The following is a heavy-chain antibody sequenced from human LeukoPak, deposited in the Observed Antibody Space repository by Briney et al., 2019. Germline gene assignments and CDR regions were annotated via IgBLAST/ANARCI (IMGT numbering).Heavy chain of an antibody. D-gene: IGHD3-10*01. CDR1: GYTFTSYA. CDR3: ARDPREFALVREAGPDYYYYGMDV. J-gene: IGHJ6*02. CDR2: INAGNGNT. V-gene: IGHV1-3*01. Sequence: ASVKVSCKASGYTFTSYAMHWVRQAPGQRLEWMGWINAGNGNTKYSQKFQGRVTITRDTSASTAYMELSSLRSEDTAVYYCARDPREFALVREAGPDYYYYGMDVWGQGTTVTVSS.